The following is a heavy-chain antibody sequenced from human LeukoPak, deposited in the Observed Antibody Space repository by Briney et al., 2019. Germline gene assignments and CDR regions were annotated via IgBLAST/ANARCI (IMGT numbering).Heavy chain of an antibody. D-gene: IGHD2-8*01. CDR2: IRYDGSNK. V-gene: IGHV3-30*02. CDR1: GFTFSSYG. Sequence: GGSLRLSCAASGFTFSSYGMHWVRQAPGKGLEWVAFIRYDGSNKYHADSVKGRFTISRDNSKNTLYLQMNSLRAEDTAVNSWAKVGVAPTTFDYWAREPWSPSPQ. J-gene: IGHJ4*02. CDR3: AKVGVAPTTFDY.